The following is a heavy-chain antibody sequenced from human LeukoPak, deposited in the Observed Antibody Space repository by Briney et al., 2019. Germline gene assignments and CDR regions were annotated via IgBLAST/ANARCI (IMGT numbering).Heavy chain of an antibody. CDR3: AKDDGRSSSWDFDY. J-gene: IGHJ4*02. CDR1: GFTFSTYA. D-gene: IGHD6-13*01. V-gene: IGHV3-23*01. CDR2: VSGSGAST. Sequence: GGSLRLSCAASGFTFSTYAMCWVRQAPGKGLEWVSTVSGSGASTYYADSVKGRFTISRDNSKNTLYLQMNSLRAEDTAVYYCAKDDGRSSSWDFDYWGQGTPVTVSS.